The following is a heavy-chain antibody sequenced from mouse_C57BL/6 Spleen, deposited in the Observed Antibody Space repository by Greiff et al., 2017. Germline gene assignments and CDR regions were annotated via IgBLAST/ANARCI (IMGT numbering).Heavy chain of an antibody. CDR1: GYTFTSYW. V-gene: IGHV1-69*01. D-gene: IGHD2-10*01. CDR2: IDPSDSYT. Sequence: QVQLQQPGAELVMPGASVKLSCKASGYTFTSYWMHWVKQRPGQGLEWIGEIDPSDSYTNYKQKFKGKSTLTVDKSSSTAYMQLRSLTSEDSAVYYCARWAYSLYYYAMDYWGQGTSVTVSS. CDR3: ARWAYSLYYYAMDY. J-gene: IGHJ4*01.